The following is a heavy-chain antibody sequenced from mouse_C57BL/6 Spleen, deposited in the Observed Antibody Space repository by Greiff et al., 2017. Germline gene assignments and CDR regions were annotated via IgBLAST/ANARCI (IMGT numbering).Heavy chain of an antibody. Sequence: QVQLQQPGAELVMPGASVKLSCKASGYTFTSYWMHWVKQRPGQGLEWIGGIDPSGSYTNYNQKFKGKATLTVDKSSSTAYMQLSSLTSEDSAVYDCARLNYGSSHYFDYWGQGTTLTVSA. V-gene: IGHV1-69*01. CDR3: ARLNYGSSHYFDY. J-gene: IGHJ2*01. D-gene: IGHD1-1*01. CDR1: GYTFTSYW. CDR2: IDPSGSYT.